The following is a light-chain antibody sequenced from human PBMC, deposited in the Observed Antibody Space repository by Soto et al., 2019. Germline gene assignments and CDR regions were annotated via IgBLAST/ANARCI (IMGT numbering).Light chain of an antibody. J-gene: IGKJ2*01. CDR1: QSISSY. CDR3: QQSYSILLT. Sequence: DIQMTQSPSSLSASVGDRVTITCRASQSISSYLNWYQQKPGKAPKLLIYAASSLQSGVPSRLSGSGSGTDFNLTISRLQPDDFATYYCQQSYSILLTFGQGTKLELK. V-gene: IGKV1-39*01. CDR2: AAS.